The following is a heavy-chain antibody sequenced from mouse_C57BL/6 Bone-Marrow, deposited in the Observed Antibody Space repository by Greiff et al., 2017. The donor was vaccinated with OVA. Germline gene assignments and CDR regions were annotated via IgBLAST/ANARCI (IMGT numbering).Heavy chain of an antibody. CDR2: INPNNGGT. D-gene: IGHD1-1*01. CDR3: ARGDYYGSIYPFAY. J-gene: IGHJ3*01. V-gene: IGHV1-26*01. CDR1: GYTFTDYY. Sequence: VQLQQSGPELVKPGASVKISCKASGYTFTDYYMNWVKQSHGKSLEWIGDINPNNGGTSYNQKFKGKATLTVDKSSSTAYMELRSLTSEDSAFYYCARGDYYGSIYPFAYWGQGTLVTVSA.